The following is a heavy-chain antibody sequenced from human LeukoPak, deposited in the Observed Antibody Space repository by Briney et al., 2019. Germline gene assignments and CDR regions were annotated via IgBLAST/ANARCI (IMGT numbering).Heavy chain of an antibody. CDR3: AGALVGDTD. V-gene: IGHV1-24*01. Sequence: ASVKVSCKVSGYTLTELSMHWVRQAPGKGLEWMGGFDPEDGETIYAQKFQGRVTVTEDTSTDTAYMELSSLRSEDTAVYYCAGALVGDTDWGQGALVTVSS. D-gene: IGHD1-26*01. CDR1: GYTLTELS. J-gene: IGHJ4*02. CDR2: FDPEDGET.